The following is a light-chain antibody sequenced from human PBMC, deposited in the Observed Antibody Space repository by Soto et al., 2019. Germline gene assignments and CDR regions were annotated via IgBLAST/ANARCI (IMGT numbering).Light chain of an antibody. V-gene: IGKV3-20*01. CDR2: GTS. J-gene: IGKJ1*01. CDR1: QTISSSY. CDR3: KQYGSWT. Sequence: EIVLTQSPGTLSVSPGERATLSCRASQTISSSYLAWYRQKPGQAPSLLIYGTSSRATGIPDRFSGSGSGTDFTLTISRLEPEDSAIYYCKQYGSWTFVQGTKVEIK.